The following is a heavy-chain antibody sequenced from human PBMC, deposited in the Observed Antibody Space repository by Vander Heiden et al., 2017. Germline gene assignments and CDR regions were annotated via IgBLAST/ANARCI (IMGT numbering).Heavy chain of an antibody. CDR1: GFTFKIYC. J-gene: IGHJ4*02. Sequence: QVQPVESGGGVVQSGSYLRLSCAASGFTFKIYCMHWVRQAPGKGLEWLAIIWYDGNTKDYADSVKGRFTISRDNSKNTLYLEMSSLRVEDTAIYYCARAGSDIAVAGPFDFWGQGTLVTVSS. CDR2: IWYDGNTK. D-gene: IGHD6-19*01. CDR3: ARAGSDIAVAGPFDF. V-gene: IGHV3-33*01.